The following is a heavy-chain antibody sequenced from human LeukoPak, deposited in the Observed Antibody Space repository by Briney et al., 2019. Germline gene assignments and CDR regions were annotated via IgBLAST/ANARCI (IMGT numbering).Heavy chain of an antibody. CDR2: IDSSGGST. J-gene: IGHJ6*03. CDR1: GFSFDSYT. D-gene: IGHD5-18*01. CDR3: ACTAYYYYYLDV. V-gene: IGHV3-23*01. Sequence: PGGSLRLSCAASGFSFDSYTMNWVRQAPGKGLDWVSGIDSSGGSTYYADAVKGRFTISRDNSKNTLYLHMSSLRAEDTAVYYCACTAYYYYYLDVWGKGTTATVSS.